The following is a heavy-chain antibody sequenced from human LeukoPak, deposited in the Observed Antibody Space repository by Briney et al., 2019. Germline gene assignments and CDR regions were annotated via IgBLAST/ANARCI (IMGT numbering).Heavy chain of an antibody. Sequence: ASVKVSCKASGYTFTSYGISWVRQAPGQGLEWMGWISAYNGNTNYAQKLQGRVTMTTDTSTSTAYMELRSLRSDDTAVYYCARAHFCGGDCSFFDYWGQGTLVTVSS. CDR1: GYTFTSYG. J-gene: IGHJ4*02. CDR3: ARAHFCGGDCSFFDY. V-gene: IGHV1-18*01. CDR2: ISAYNGNT. D-gene: IGHD2-21*02.